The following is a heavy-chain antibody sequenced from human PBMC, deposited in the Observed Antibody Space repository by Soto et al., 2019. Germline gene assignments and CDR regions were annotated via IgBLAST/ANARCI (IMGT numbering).Heavy chain of an antibody. J-gene: IGHJ4*02. CDR3: ARGGQLWLLGYFDY. D-gene: IGHD5-18*01. CDR1: GVSISSGGYS. V-gene: IGHV4-39*07. Sequence: SETLSLTCTVSGVSISSGGYSWSWIRQPTGKGLEWIGNIYYSGSTNYNPSLESRVTISVDTSKNQFSLKLSSVTAADTAVYYCARGGQLWLLGYFDYWGQGTLVTVSS. CDR2: IYYSGST.